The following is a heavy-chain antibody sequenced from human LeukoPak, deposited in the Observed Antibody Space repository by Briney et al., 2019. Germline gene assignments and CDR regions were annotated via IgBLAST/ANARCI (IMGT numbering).Heavy chain of an antibody. D-gene: IGHD3-3*01. J-gene: IGHJ1*01. Sequence: SGGSLRLSCAASGFTFSSYSMNWVRQAPGKGLEWVSSISSSSSYIYYADSVKGRFTISRDNAKNSLYLQMNSLRAEDTAVYYCARGGNDFWSGYPAEYFQHWGQGTLVTVSS. CDR3: ARGGNDFWSGYPAEYFQH. CDR2: ISSSSSYI. CDR1: GFTFSSYS. V-gene: IGHV3-21*01.